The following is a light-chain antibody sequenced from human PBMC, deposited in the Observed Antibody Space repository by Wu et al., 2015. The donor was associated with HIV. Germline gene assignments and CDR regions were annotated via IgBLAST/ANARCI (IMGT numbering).Light chain of an antibody. J-gene: IGKJ3*01. Sequence: EIVLTQSPGTLSLSPGERATLSCRASQSVFNSYLAWYQQKSGQAPRLLIYGASSRATGIPDRFSGSGSGTDFSLTISRLEPEDFAVYYCQQSGFTFGPGTKVDIK. CDR3: QQSGFT. CDR2: GAS. CDR1: QSVFNSY. V-gene: IGKV3-20*01.